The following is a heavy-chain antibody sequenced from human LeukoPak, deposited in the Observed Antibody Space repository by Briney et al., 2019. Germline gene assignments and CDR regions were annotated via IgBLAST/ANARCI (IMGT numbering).Heavy chain of an antibody. CDR2: ISSSSSYI. Sequence: GGSLRLSCAASGFTFSSYSMNWVRQAPGKGLEWVSSISSSSSYIYYADSVKGRFTISRDNAKNSLYLQMNSLRAEDTAVYYCARLDCSGGSCYGYYYYYMDVWGKGTTVTVSS. V-gene: IGHV3-21*01. CDR3: ARLDCSGGSCYGYYYYYMDV. D-gene: IGHD2-15*01. CDR1: GFTFSSYS. J-gene: IGHJ6*03.